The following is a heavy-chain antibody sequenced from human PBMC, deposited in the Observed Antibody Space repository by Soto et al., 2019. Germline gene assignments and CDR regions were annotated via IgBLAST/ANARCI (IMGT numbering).Heavy chain of an antibody. Sequence: PSETLSLTCAVCGGTISSSKGASSVRQPPGKGLEWIGEIYHSGSTNYNPSLKSRVTISVDKSKNQFSLKLSSVTAADTAVYYCATYMEGGAFDICGQGTMVTVSS. CDR1: GGTISSSKG. CDR2: IYHSGST. CDR3: ATYMEGGAFDI. D-gene: IGHD2-2*02. V-gene: IGHV4-4*02. J-gene: IGHJ3*02.